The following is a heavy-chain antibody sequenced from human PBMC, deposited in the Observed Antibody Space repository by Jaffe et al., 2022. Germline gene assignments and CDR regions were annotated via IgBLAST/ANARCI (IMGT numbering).Heavy chain of an antibody. CDR1: GFIFSTYE. CDR2: ISSSGSAI. Sequence: EVQLVESGGGLVQPGGSLRLSCAASGFIFSTYEMNWVRQAPGKGLEWVSYISSSGSAIYYADSVKGRFTISRDNAKNSLYLQMNSLRAEDTAVYYCARDTPVYFHTYDAFDIWGQGTMVTVSS. V-gene: IGHV3-48*03. J-gene: IGHJ3*02. D-gene: IGHD2-15*01. CDR3: ARDTPVYFHTYDAFDI.